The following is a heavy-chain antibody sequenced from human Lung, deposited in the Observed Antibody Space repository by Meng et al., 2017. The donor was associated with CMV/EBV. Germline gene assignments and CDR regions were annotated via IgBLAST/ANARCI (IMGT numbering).Heavy chain of an antibody. CDR3: ARADYYNLMDV. Sequence: SXTLSLXCTVSGASIDSDNYYWSWIRQPPGKGLEWIGYIYYSGSSFYNPSLKSRVTISLNMSKNQFSLYLSSVTAADTAVYYCARADYYNLMDVLGQGTTVTVSS. V-gene: IGHV4-30-4*02. CDR2: IYYSGSS. CDR1: GASIDSDNYY. J-gene: IGHJ6*02.